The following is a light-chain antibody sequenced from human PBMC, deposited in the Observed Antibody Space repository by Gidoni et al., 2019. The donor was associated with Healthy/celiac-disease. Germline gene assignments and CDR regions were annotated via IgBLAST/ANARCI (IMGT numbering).Light chain of an antibody. CDR3: QQYNNWPPT. J-gene: IGKJ3*01. V-gene: IGKV3-15*01. Sequence: EIVMTQSPATLSVSPGERATLSCRASQSVSSNVAWYQHKPGQAPRLLIYGASTRATGIPARFSGSGSGTEFTLTISSLQSEDFAVYYCQQYNNWPPTCGPGTKVDIK. CDR2: GAS. CDR1: QSVSSN.